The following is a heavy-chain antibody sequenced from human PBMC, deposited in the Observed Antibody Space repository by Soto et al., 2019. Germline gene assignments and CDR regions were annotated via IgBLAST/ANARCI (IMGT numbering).Heavy chain of an antibody. CDR3: ARALVVKSLDT. CDR1: GDTFSRYD. D-gene: IGHD5-18*01. V-gene: IGHV1-69*06. Sequence: SVKVSCKXSGDTFSRYDISWVRQAPGQGIEWMGGIIPIIGTANYAQKFQGRVTITADKSTSTAYMELSSLRSEDTAVYYCARALVVKSLDTWGKGTRFT. J-gene: IGHJ4*02. CDR2: IIPIIGTA.